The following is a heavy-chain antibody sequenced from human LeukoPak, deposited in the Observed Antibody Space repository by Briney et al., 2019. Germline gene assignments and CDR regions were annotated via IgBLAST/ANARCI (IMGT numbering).Heavy chain of an antibody. V-gene: IGHV1-2*02. CDR2: ISPKSGVK. CDR3: ARALRYYSDSSGYAFDY. J-gene: IGHJ4*02. Sequence: ASVKVSCKASGYTFTDYFIHWVRQAPGQGLEWMGWISPKSGVKNYAQKFQGRVTLTRDTSVTTIYMELSSLRSEDTAVYYCARALRYYSDSSGYAFDYRGQGTLVTVSS. CDR1: GYTFTDYF. D-gene: IGHD3-22*01.